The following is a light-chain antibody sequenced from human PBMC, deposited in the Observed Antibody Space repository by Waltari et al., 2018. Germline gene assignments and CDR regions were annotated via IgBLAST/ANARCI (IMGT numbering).Light chain of an antibody. V-gene: IGKV4-1*01. Sequence: DIVMTQSQDSLGVSLGERATINCQSSQSVLHTNNKDYLAWYQQKPGQPPKLLIYWASTREFGVPDRFSGSGSGTSFTLTISSLQAEDVAVYYCQQYYSTPNTFGQGTKLEIK. J-gene: IGKJ2*01. CDR1: QSVLHTNNKDY. CDR2: WAS. CDR3: QQYYSTPNT.